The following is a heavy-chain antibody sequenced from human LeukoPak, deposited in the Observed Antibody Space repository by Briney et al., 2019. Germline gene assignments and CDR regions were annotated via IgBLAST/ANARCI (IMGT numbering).Heavy chain of an antibody. CDR2: IYYSGNT. J-gene: IGHJ4*02. CDR3: ARQTGSGLFILP. Sequence: SETLSLTCTVSGVSISSSNSYWGWICQPPGKGLEWIGSIYYSGNTYYNASLKSQVSISIDTSKNQFSLRLTSVTAADTAVYYCARQTGSGLFILPGGQGTLVTVSS. V-gene: IGHV4-39*01. CDR1: GVSISSSNSY. D-gene: IGHD3/OR15-3a*01.